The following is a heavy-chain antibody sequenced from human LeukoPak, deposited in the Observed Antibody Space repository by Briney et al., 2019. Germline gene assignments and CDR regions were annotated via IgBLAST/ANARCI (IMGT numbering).Heavy chain of an antibody. Sequence: SETLSLTCAVYGGSFSGYYWSWIRQPPGKGLEWIGEINHSGSTNYNPSLKSRVTISVDTSKNQFSLKLSSVTAADTAVYYCASSSAGYCSSTSCYWSHDAFDISGQGTMVTVSS. CDR3: ASSSAGYCSSTSCYWSHDAFDI. J-gene: IGHJ3*02. CDR1: GGSFSGYY. D-gene: IGHD2-2*01. CDR2: INHSGST. V-gene: IGHV4-34*01.